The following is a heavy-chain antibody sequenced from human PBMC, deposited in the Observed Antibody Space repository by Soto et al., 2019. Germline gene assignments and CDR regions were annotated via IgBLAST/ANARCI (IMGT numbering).Heavy chain of an antibody. V-gene: IGHV1-58*01. CDR2: IVVGSGNT. J-gene: IGHJ6*02. Sequence: ASVKVSCKASGFTFTSSAVQWVRQARGQRLEWIGWIVVGSGNTNYAQKFQERVTVTRDMSTSTAYMELSSLRSEDTAVYYCAAPEVVVPAAMLGGSYYYYGMDVWG. CDR1: GFTFTSSA. D-gene: IGHD2-2*01. CDR3: AAPEVVVPAAMLGGSYYYYGMDV.